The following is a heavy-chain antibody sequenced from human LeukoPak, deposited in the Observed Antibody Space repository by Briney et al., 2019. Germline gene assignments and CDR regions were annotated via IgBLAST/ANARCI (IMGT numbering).Heavy chain of an antibody. D-gene: IGHD3-22*01. CDR3: AKAGGYDSSGYYY. V-gene: IGHV3-30*18. CDR1: GFTFSSYG. J-gene: IGHJ4*02. CDR2: ISYDGSNK. Sequence: GGSLRLSCAASGFTFSSYGMHWVRQTPGKGLEWVAVISYDGSNKYYADSVKGRFTISRDNSKNTLYLQMNSLRAEDTAVYYCAKAGGYDSSGYYYWGQGTLVTVSS.